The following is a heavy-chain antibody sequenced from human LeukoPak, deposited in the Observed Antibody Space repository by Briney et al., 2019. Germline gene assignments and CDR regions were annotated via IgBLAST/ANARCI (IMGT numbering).Heavy chain of an antibody. D-gene: IGHD3-22*01. J-gene: IGHJ4*02. CDR1: GFTFSSYG. V-gene: IGHV3-30*18. CDR3: AKSDSSGYPDY. CDR2: ISYDGSNK. Sequence: SGGSLRLSCAASGFTFSSYGMHWVRQAPGKGLEWVAVISYDGSNKYYADSVKGRFTISRDNSKNTLYLQMNSLRAEDTAVYYCAKSDSSGYPDYWGQGTLVTVSS.